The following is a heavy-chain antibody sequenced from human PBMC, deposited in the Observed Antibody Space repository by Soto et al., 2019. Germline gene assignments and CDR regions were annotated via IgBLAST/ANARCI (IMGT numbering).Heavy chain of an antibody. V-gene: IGHV1-69*13. D-gene: IGHD2-2*01. CDR3: ARDLTVCISTSCRQRPSYYGMDV. CDR1: GGTFSSYA. Sequence: SVKVSCKASGGTFSSYAISWVRQAPGQGLEWMGGIIPIFGTANYAQKFQGRVTITADESTSTAYMELSSLRSEDTAVYYCARDLTVCISTSCRQRPSYYGMDVRGQGTTVTVSS. J-gene: IGHJ6*02. CDR2: IIPIFGTA.